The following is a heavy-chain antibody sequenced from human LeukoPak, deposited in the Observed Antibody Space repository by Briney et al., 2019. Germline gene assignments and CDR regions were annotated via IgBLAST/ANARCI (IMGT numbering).Heavy chain of an antibody. CDR2: MHPNSGGT. Sequence: ASVKVSCKASGYTFTDYYMHWLRQAPGQGLEWMGWMHPNSGGTNYAQKFQGRVTMTAETSTSTAYMELRSLRSDDTAIYYCARDPGQYYDILTGYYTPSYFDYWGQGTLVTVSS. J-gene: IGHJ4*02. CDR3: ARDPGQYYDILTGYYTPSYFDY. CDR1: GYTFTDYY. V-gene: IGHV1-2*02. D-gene: IGHD3-9*01.